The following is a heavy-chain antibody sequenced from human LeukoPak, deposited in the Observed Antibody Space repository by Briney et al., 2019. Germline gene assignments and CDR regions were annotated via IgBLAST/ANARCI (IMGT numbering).Heavy chain of an antibody. CDR1: GGTFSSYA. CDR2: IIPILGIA. J-gene: IGHJ4*02. D-gene: IGHD6-13*01. CDR3: ARYTGIAAAVDY. Sequence: SVKVSCKASGGTFSSYAISWVRQAPGQGLEWMGRIIPILGIANYAQKFQGRVTMTRNTSISTAYMELSSLRSEDTAVYYCARYTGIAAAVDYWGQGTLVTVSS. V-gene: IGHV1-69*04.